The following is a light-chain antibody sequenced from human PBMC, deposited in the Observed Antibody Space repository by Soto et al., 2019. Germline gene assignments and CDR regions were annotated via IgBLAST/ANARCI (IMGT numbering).Light chain of an antibody. CDR3: QQSYETPFT. J-gene: IGKJ3*01. V-gene: IGKV1-39*01. CDR2: AAS. CDR1: QSVSTY. Sequence: DIYMTQSPSSLSASVGDRVTIICRASQSVSTYLNWYQQKPGKAPKLLIYAASSLQSGVPSRFSGSGSGAAFTLTIISLQTEDFATYFCQQSYETPFTFGPGTKVDI.